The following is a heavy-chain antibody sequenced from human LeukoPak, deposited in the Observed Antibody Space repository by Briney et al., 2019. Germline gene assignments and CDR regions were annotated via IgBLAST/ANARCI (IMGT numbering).Heavy chain of an antibody. V-gene: IGHV1-18*01. CDR1: GYTFNTYG. J-gene: IGHJ4*02. CDR3: ARRRTSGYSSSWYYFDY. D-gene: IGHD6-13*01. CDR2: ISGYNGKT. Sequence: ASVKVSCKASGYTFNTYGITWVRQAPGQGLEWMGWISGYNGKTKYAQKLQDRVTMTTDTSTTTAYMELSSLRSEDTAVYYCARRRTSGYSSSWYYFDYWGQGTLVTVSS.